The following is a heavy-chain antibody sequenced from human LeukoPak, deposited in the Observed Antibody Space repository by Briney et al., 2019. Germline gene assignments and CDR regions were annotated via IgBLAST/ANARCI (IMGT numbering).Heavy chain of an antibody. CDR2: IKQDGSEK. CDR1: GFTFSSYW. D-gene: IGHD2-8*01. CDR3: ARDVMVHAIRFGLNWFDP. V-gene: IGHV3-7*01. Sequence: GGSLRLSCAASGFTFSSYWMSWVRQAPGKGLEWVANIKQDGSEKYYVDSVKGRFTISRDNAKNSLYLQMNSLRAEDTAVYYCARDVMVHAIRFGLNWFDPWGQGTLVTVSS. J-gene: IGHJ5*02.